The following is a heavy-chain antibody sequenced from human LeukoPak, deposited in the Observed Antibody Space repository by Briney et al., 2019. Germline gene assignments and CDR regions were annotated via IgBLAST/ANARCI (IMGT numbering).Heavy chain of an antibody. V-gene: IGHV3-7*02. Sequence: GGSLRLSCAASGFTFNAYWMTWVRHPPGKGLEWVANINRDGSVTNYADSVKGRFTVSRDNAKNSLFLQMISLRAEDTAVYYCARSSGWYPWGDYWGQGTLVTVSS. CDR3: ARSSGWYPWGDY. CDR1: GFTFNAYW. J-gene: IGHJ4*02. CDR2: INRDGSVT. D-gene: IGHD6-19*01.